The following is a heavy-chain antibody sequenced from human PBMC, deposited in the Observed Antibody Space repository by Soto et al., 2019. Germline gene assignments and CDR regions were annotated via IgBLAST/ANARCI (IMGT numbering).Heavy chain of an antibody. J-gene: IGHJ6*02. CDR3: AKGGKGSGSWYEGYYYYYGMDV. CDR2: ISYDGSNK. V-gene: IGHV3-30*18. Sequence: QAPGKGLEWVAVISYDGSNKYYADTVKGRFTISRDNSKNTLYLQMNSLRAEDTAVYYCAKGGKGSGSWYEGYYYYYGMDVWGQGTTVTVSS. D-gene: IGHD6-13*01.